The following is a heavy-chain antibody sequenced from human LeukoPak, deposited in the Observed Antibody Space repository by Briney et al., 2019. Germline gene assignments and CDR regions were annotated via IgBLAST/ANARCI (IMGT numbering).Heavy chain of an antibody. CDR2: IHYSGST. CDR3: ARGGDPQSYYFGMDV. D-gene: IGHD2-21*02. Sequence: SETLSLTCTVSGGSISSYFWSWIRQPPGKGLEWVGYIHYSGSTNYNPSLKSRVTISGATSKNQFSLRLSSVTAADTAVYYCARGGDPQSYYFGMDVWGQGTTVTVSS. J-gene: IGHJ6*02. CDR1: GGSISSYF. V-gene: IGHV4-59*01.